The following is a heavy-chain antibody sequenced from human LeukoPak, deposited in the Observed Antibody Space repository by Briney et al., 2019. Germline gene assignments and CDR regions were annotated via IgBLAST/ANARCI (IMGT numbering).Heavy chain of an antibody. D-gene: IGHD2-2*02. CDR1: GGSISSYY. V-gene: IGHV4-4*09. CDR2: IYTSGST. Sequence: SETLSLTCTVSGGSISSYYWSWIRQPPGEGLEWIGYIYTSGSTNYNPSLKSRVTISVDTSKNQFSLKLSSVTAADTAVYYCARVRVVVPAAIAWFDPWGQGTLVTVSS. J-gene: IGHJ5*02. CDR3: ARVRVVVPAAIAWFDP.